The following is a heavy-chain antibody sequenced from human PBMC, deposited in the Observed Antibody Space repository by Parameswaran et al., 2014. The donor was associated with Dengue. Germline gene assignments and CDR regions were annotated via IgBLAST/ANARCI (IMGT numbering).Heavy chain of an antibody. V-gene: IGHV1-2*02. CDR2: INPNSGGT. Sequence: WVRQASGQGLEWMGWINPNSGGTNYAQKFQGRVTMTRDTSISTAYMELSRLRSDDTAVYYCARDRDFDIWGQGTMVTVSS. D-gene: IGHD3-10*01. J-gene: IGHJ3*02. CDR3: ARDRDFDI.